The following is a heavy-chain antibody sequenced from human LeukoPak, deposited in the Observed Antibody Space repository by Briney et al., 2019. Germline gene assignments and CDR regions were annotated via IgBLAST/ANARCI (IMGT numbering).Heavy chain of an antibody. J-gene: IGHJ5*02. CDR2: IKQDGSEK. CDR3: AKDPPSYTRWFDP. CDR1: GGSFSGYY. Sequence: ETLSLTCAVYGGSFSGYYWSWVRQAPGKGLEWVANIKQDGSEKYYVDSVKGRFTISRDNAKNSLYLQMNSLRAEDTAVYYCAKDPPSYTRWFDPWGQGTLVTVSS. V-gene: IGHV3-7*03.